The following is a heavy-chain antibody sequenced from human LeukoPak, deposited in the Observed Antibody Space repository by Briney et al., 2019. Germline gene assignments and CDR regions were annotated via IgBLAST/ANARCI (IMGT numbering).Heavy chain of an antibody. J-gene: IGHJ3*02. CDR3: ARDPEYCSSTSCPLDI. D-gene: IGHD2-2*01. V-gene: IGHV3-74*01. CDR2: INNDTSIT. Sequence: PGGSLRLSCAASGFAFSTYWIHWVRRAPGKGLEWVSRINNDTSITDYADSVKGRFTISRDNAKNSLYLQMNSLRAEDTAVYYCARDPEYCSSTSCPLDIWGQGTMVTVSS. CDR1: GFAFSTYW.